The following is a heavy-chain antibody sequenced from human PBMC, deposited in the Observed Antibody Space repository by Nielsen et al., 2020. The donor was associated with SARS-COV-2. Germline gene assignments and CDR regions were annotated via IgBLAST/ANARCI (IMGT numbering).Heavy chain of an antibody. D-gene: IGHD5-18*01. CDR3: ARLDTAFDP. J-gene: IGHJ5*02. CDR2: IHHSGST. V-gene: IGHV4-4*02. Sequence: VCQAPGKGLEVIGQIHHSGSTNYNPSLKSRVTISVDTSKNQFSLNLTSVTAADTAVYYCARLDTAFDPWGLGILVTVSS.